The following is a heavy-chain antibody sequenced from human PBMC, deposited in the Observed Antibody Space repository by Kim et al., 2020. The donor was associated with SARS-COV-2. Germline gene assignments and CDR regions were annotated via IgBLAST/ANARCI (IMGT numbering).Heavy chain of an antibody. J-gene: IGHJ6*02. CDR1: GFTFDDYA. CDR2: ISWNSGSI. Sequence: GGSLRLSCAASGFTFDDYAMHWVRQAPGKGLEWVSGISWNSGSIGYADSVKGRFTISRDNAKNSLYLQMNSLRAEDTALYYCALGYCSSTSCYENYYYYGMDVWGQGTTVTVSS. CDR3: ALGYCSSTSCYENYYYYGMDV. V-gene: IGHV3-9*01. D-gene: IGHD2-2*01.